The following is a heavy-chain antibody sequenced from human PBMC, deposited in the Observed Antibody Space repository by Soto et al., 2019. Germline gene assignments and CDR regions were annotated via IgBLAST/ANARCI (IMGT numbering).Heavy chain of an antibody. Sequence: QVQLVQSGAEVKKPGSSVKVSCKASGGSLSNYGISWVRQAPGQGLEGMGGIIPVFGTANYAQKLQGRVTITADESTSIVYMDVTSLRSEDTAVYYCARGDATKIVVTTYYAMDVWGQGTTVTVSS. D-gene: IGHD3-9*01. CDR3: ARGDATKIVVTTYYAMDV. CDR1: GGSLSNYG. CDR2: IIPVFGTA. J-gene: IGHJ6*02. V-gene: IGHV1-69*12.